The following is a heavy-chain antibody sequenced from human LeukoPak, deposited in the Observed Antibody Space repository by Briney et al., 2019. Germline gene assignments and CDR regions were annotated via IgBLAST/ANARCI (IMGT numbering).Heavy chain of an antibody. CDR3: AKDTTGTDPYYGMDV. Sequence: PGGSLRLSCAASGFTFTNYAMSWVRQAPGKGLEWVSGISGSGGSTYYADSVKGRFTISRDNSRNTLYLQMISLRAEDTAVYYCAKDTTGTDPYYGMDVWGQGTTVTVSS. D-gene: IGHD1-1*01. J-gene: IGHJ6*02. CDR1: GFTFTNYA. CDR2: ISGSGGST. V-gene: IGHV3-23*01.